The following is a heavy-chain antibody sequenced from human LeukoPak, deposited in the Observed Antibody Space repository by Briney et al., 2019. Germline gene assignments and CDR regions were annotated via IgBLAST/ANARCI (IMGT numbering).Heavy chain of an antibody. V-gene: IGHV4-61*01. Sequence: SETLSLTCTVSGGSVSSGSYYWSWIRQPPGKGLEWIGYIYYSGSTNYNPSLKSRVTISVDTSKNQFSLKLSSVTAADTAVYYCARERELLGRTGAFDPWGQGTLVTVSS. CDR2: IYYSGST. D-gene: IGHD1-26*01. J-gene: IGHJ5*02. CDR3: ARERELLGRTGAFDP. CDR1: GGSVSSGSYY.